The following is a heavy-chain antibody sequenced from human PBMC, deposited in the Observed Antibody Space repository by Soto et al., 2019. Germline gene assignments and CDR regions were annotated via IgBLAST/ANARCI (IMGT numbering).Heavy chain of an antibody. CDR2: VGGSGGSI. V-gene: IGHV3-48*03. D-gene: IGHD2-8*01. CDR3: VRDNGGMDV. J-gene: IGHJ6*02. Sequence: GGSLRLSCVASGFTLFGYDFNGVRQAPGQGLEWVARVGGSGGSIYYADSVRGRFTISRDSAKNTVYLQINSLRAADTAVYYCVRDNGGMDVYGQGTTVTVSS. CDR1: GFTLFGYD.